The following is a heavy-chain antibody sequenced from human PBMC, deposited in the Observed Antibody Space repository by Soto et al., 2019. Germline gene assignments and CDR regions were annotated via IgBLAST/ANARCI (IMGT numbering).Heavy chain of an antibody. V-gene: IGHV4-4*02. D-gene: IGHD3-16*01. J-gene: IGHJ4*02. CDR3: ARGGGLNTRWYEGGFDS. Sequence: SETLSLTCAVSGGSFSRGYWWSWVRQTPGKGLEWIGEIYDSGSKNYSPSLKSRVTISVDKSKNQFSLSLASVTAADTAVYYCARGGGLNTRWYEGGFDSWGQGALVTVSS. CDR1: GGSFSRGYW. CDR2: IYDSGSK.